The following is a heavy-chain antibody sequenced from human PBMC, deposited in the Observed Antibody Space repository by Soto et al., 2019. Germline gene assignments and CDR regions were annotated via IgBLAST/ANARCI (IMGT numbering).Heavy chain of an antibody. Sequence: QVQLVQSGAEVKKPGASVKVSCKASGYTFTSYYMHWVRQAPGQGLEWMGIINPSGGSTSYAQKFQGRVNMTRDTSTSTVYMELSSLRSEDTAVYYCARDVVVVPAVEGYYYYYGMDVWGQGTTVTVSS. V-gene: IGHV1-46*01. J-gene: IGHJ6*02. CDR1: GYTFTSYY. CDR2: INPSGGST. D-gene: IGHD2-2*01. CDR3: ARDVVVVPAVEGYYYYYGMDV.